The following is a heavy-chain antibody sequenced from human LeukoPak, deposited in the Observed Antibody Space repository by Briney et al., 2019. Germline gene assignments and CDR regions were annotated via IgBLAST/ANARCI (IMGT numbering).Heavy chain of an antibody. CDR3: ARDRIYDSSGYYKPYSYFDL. D-gene: IGHD3-22*01. J-gene: IGHJ2*01. CDR1: GGSISSGGYY. CDR2: IYYSGST. V-gene: IGHV4-31*03. Sequence: SETLSLTCTVSGGSISSGGYYWSWIRQHPGKGLEWIGYIYYSGSTYYNPSLKSRVTISVDTSKNQFSLKLSSVTAADTAVYYCARDRIYDSSGYYKPYSYFDLWGRGTLVTVSS.